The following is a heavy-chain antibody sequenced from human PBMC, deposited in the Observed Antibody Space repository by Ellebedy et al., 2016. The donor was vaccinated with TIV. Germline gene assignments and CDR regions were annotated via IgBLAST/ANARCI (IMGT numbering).Heavy chain of an antibody. CDR3: AREVVVVPAAPEGAFDI. Sequence: SETLSLXCTVSGGSISSYYWSWIRQPAGKGLEWIGRIYTSGSTNYNPSLKSRVTMSVDTSKNQFSLKLSSVTAADTAVYYCAREVVVVPAAPEGAFDIWGQGTMVTVSS. J-gene: IGHJ3*02. CDR1: GGSISSYY. CDR2: IYTSGST. V-gene: IGHV4-4*07. D-gene: IGHD2-2*01.